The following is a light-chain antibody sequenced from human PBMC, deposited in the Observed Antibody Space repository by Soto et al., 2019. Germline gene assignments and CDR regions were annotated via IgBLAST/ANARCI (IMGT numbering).Light chain of an antibody. Sequence: QSALTQPRSVSGSPGQSVTNSCTGTSSDVGGYNYVSWYQQHPGKAPKLMIYDVSKRPSGVPDRFSGSKSGNTASLTISGLQAEDEADYYCCSYAGSYTPLFGGGTKLTVL. J-gene: IGLJ2*01. CDR1: SSDVGGYNY. CDR2: DVS. V-gene: IGLV2-11*01. CDR3: CSYAGSYTPL.